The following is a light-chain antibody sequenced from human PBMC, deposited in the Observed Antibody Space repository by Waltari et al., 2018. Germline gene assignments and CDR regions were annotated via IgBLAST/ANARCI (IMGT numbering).Light chain of an antibody. CDR1: SSHIGAHFD. CDR3: QSFDRSLTSWV. CDR2: HNN. V-gene: IGLV1-40*01. J-gene: IGLJ3*02. Sequence: QSVLTQPPSVSGAPGPRVTIPCTGCSSHIGAHFDVPWYQQLTGLAPRLLIYHNNNRPSGVPDRFSGSKSDTSASLAITGLQAEDEADYYCQSFDRSLTSWVFGGGTKLTVL.